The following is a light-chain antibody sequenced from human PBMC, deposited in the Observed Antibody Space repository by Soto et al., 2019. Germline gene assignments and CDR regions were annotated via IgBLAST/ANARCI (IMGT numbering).Light chain of an antibody. Sequence: DVQLTQSPSFLSASVGDRVTITCRASQGISSYLAWYQQIPGKAPKLLIYSASTLQRGVPSRFSGSGSGTEFTLTISSLQAEDFATYYCQQLNGYPTFGQGTKVEIK. CDR1: QGISSY. V-gene: IGKV1-9*01. J-gene: IGKJ1*01. CDR3: QQLNGYPT. CDR2: SAS.